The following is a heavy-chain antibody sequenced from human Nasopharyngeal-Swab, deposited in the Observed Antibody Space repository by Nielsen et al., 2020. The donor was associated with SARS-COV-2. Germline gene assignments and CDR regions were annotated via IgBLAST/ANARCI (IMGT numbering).Heavy chain of an antibody. D-gene: IGHD2-2*01. J-gene: IGHJ5*02. CDR3: ARVICSSTSCSIRGQHFWFDP. CDR1: VGPPSSHA. V-gene: IGHV1-69*10. CDR2: IIPILGIA. Sequence: SVKVSCQASVGPPSSHAISWVRPAPGQRLYWMGGIIPILGIANYAQKFQGRVTITADKSTSTAYMELSSLRSEDTAVYYCARVICSSTSCSIRGQHFWFDPWGQGTLVTVSS.